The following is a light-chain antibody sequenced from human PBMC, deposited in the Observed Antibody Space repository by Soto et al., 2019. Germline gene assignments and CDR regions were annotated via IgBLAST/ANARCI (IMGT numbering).Light chain of an antibody. CDR3: QEYNSAPLT. CDR1: HAIGVY. V-gene: IGKV1-27*01. Sequence: DSQVTQSPSSLSASLGDRVTITCRANHAIGVYLAWFQQQPGKVPKLLIYAASALQPGVPSRFSGSGSGTDFTLTISSLQPEDIATYYCQEYNSAPLTFGGGTKVDIK. J-gene: IGKJ4*01. CDR2: AAS.